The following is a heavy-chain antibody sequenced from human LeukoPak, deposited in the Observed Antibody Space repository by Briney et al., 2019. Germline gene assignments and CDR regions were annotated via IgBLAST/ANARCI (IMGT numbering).Heavy chain of an antibody. J-gene: IGHJ4*02. CDR1: GFTFSVYG. CDR2: ISNDGRNE. CDR3: AKRYTGGWEFDY. Sequence: GGSLRLSCAASGFTFSVYGMHLVRQAPGKGLEWVAGISNDGRNEHYADSVKGRFTISRDNSKNTLFLQMNSLRAEDTALYYCAKRYTGGWEFDYWGQGTLVTVSS. D-gene: IGHD6-19*01. V-gene: IGHV3-30*18.